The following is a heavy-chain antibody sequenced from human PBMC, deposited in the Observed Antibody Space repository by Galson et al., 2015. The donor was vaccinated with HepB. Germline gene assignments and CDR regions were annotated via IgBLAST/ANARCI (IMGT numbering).Heavy chain of an antibody. CDR3: AKDHEYQQNWFDP. J-gene: IGHJ5*02. CDR1: GFTFSSHA. D-gene: IGHD2-2*01. CDR2: ISGSGGST. V-gene: IGHV3-23*01. Sequence: SLRLSCAASGFTFSSHAMSWVRQAPGKGLEWVSGISGSGGSTYYADSVKGRFTISRDNSKNTLYLQMNSLRGEDTAVYYCAKDHEYQQNWFDPWGQGTLVTVSS.